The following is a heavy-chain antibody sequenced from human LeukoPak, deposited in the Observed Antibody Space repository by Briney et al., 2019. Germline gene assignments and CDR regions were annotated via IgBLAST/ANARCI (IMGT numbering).Heavy chain of an antibody. Sequence: GASVKVSCKASGYTFTSYGISWVRQAPGQGLEWMGWISAYNGNTNYAQKFQGRVTITTDESTSTAYMELSSLRSEDTAVYYCASGRIRQWLVPISYYMDVWGKGTTVTVSS. CDR1: GYTFTSYG. CDR2: ISAYNGNT. D-gene: IGHD6-19*01. J-gene: IGHJ6*03. CDR3: ASGRIRQWLVPISYYMDV. V-gene: IGHV1-18*01.